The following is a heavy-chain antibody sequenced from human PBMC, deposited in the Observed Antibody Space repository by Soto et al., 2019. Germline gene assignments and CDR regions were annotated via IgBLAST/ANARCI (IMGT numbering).Heavy chain of an antibody. CDR3: ARAYYDSSGYYGVYYYYGMDV. D-gene: IGHD3-22*01. CDR2: IYYSGST. CDR1: GGSISSYY. Sequence: SETLSLTCTVSGGSISSYYWSWIRQPPGKGLEWIGYIYYSGSTNYNPSLKSRVTISVDTSKNQFSLKLSSVTAADTAVYYCARAYYDSSGYYGVYYYYGMDVWGQGTTVTVSS. J-gene: IGHJ6*02. V-gene: IGHV4-59*01.